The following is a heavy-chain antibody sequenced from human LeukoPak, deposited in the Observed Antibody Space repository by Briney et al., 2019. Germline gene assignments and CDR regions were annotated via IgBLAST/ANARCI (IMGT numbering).Heavy chain of an antibody. D-gene: IGHD3-16*01. V-gene: IGHV3-7*01. CDR2: IKQDGSDK. CDR3: ARFRDDYVWGSYTPPKDFDY. CDR1: GFTFSTSW. J-gene: IGHJ4*02. Sequence: GGSLRLSCAASGFTFSTSWMSWVRQAPGRGLEWVANIKQDGSDKYYVDSVKGRFTISRDNATNSLYLKMDYLRAEDTAVYYCARFRDDYVWGSYTPPKDFDYWGQGSLVTVSS.